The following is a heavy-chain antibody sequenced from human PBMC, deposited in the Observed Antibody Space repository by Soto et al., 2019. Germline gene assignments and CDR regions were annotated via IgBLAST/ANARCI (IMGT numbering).Heavy chain of an antibody. CDR2: IFPRDSDT. J-gene: IGHJ4*02. CDR3: ARLGSLLQLIHY. V-gene: IGHV5-51*01. D-gene: IGHD6-13*01. Sequence: GESLKISCQASGYTFTNYWIAWVRHMPGRGLEWMGLIFPRDSDTRYNSSFEGQVTISTERSIATAYLQWTSLKASDTATYFCARLGSLLQLIHYWGQGATVTV. CDR1: GYTFTNYW.